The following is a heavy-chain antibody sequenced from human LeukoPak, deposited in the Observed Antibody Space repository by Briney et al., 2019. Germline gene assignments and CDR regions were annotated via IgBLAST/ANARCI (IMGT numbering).Heavy chain of an antibody. D-gene: IGHD3-10*01. CDR1: GGSVSSGSYY. Sequence: SETLSLTCTVSGGSVSSGSYYWSWIRQPPGKGLEWIGNIYYRGSTYYNSSLKSRVSISVDTSKNYFSLKVSSVTAADTAVYYCARLFLRFGEFSFDYWGQGTLVTVSS. CDR3: ARLFLRFGEFSFDY. CDR2: IYYRGST. J-gene: IGHJ4*02. V-gene: IGHV4-39*02.